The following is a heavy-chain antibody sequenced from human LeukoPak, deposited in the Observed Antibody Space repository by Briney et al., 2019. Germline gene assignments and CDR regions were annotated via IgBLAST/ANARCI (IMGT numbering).Heavy chain of an antibody. D-gene: IGHD3-10*01. CDR1: GFTFSIYD. V-gene: IGHV3-48*01. CDR3: VRDVVVRGQKHFDN. CDR2: ICSSSVTI. Sequence: GGSLRLSCAGSGFTFSIYDMNWVRQAPGKGLEWIAYICSSSVTIYYAEFEEGRFTISRDTAKKLFHLIMSSLRADDTAVNYWVRDVVVRGQKHFDNWGERTLVTVSS. J-gene: IGHJ4*02.